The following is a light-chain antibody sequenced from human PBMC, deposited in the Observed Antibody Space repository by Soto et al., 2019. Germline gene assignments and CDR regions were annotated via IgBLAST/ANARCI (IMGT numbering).Light chain of an antibody. CDR3: GTWDTSLSAGV. CDR2: DNN. J-gene: IGLJ2*01. V-gene: IGLV1-51*01. Sequence: QSVLTQPPSVCAAPGQKVSISCSGSSSNIGDNYVSWYQQFPGTAPKLLIYDNNKRPSGIPDRFSGSASGTSATLGITGLQTGDEADYYCGTWDTSLSAGVFGGGTKLTVL. CDR1: SSNIGDNY.